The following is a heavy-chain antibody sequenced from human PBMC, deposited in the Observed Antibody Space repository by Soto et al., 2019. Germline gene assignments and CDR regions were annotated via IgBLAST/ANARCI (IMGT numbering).Heavy chain of an antibody. CDR2: INAGNGNT. D-gene: IGHD6-13*01. V-gene: IGHV1-3*01. Sequence: EASVKVSCKASGYTFNSNAMHWVRQAPGQRLEWMGWINAGNGNTKYSQKFQGRVTITRDTSATTAYMELSSLKSEDTAVYYCARDREAGHQPHYYYYGMDVWGQGTTVTVSS. CDR3: ARDREAGHQPHYYYYGMDV. CDR1: GYTFNSNA. J-gene: IGHJ6*02.